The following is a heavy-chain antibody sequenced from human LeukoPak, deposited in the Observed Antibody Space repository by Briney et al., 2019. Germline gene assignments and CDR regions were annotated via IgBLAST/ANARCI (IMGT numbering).Heavy chain of an antibody. J-gene: IGHJ4*02. Sequence: XXWMGXXSAYNGNTNYAQKLQGRVTMTTDTSTSTAYMELRSLRSDDTAVYYCARDISPYSSGWYVVDYWGQGALVTVSS. D-gene: IGHD6-19*01. V-gene: IGHV1-18*01. CDR3: ARDISPYSSGWYVVDY. CDR2: XSAYNGNT.